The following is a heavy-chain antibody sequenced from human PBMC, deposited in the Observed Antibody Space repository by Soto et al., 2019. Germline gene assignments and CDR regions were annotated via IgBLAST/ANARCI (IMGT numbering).Heavy chain of an antibody. V-gene: IGHV4-59*08. CDR2: IYYSGST. Sequence: YGRCILQNQGKGLEWIGYIYYSGSTNYNPSLKSRVTISVDTSRNQFSLKLSSVTAADTAVYYCERHKGLGSSWSVSDLWGHGTLVTGSS. CDR1: Y. CDR3: ERHKGLGSSWSVSDL. J-gene: IGHJ5*02. D-gene: IGHD6-13*01.